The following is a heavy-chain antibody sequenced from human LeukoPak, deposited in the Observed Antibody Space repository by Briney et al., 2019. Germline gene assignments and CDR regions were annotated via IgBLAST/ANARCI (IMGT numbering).Heavy chain of an antibody. CDR1: GFTFSSYA. CDR3: TRVRYFDWIRSGYMDV. D-gene: IGHD3-9*01. J-gene: IGHJ6*03. Sequence: GGSLRLSCAASGFTFSSYAMSWVRQAPGKGLEWVSVISDGGGSTYYADSVKGRFTISRDNSKNTLYVQMNSLRAEDTAVYYCTRVRYFDWIRSGYMDVSGKGTTVTVSS. CDR2: ISDGGGST. V-gene: IGHV3-23*01.